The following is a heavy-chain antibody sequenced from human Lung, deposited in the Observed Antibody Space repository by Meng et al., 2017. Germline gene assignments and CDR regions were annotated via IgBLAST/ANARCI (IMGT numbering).Heavy chain of an antibody. CDR1: GFSLITSGVG. Sequence: TLKESGSTLVKPTQILTLTCTFSGFSLITSGVGVGWIRQPPGNALEWLALIYWDDDKRYSPSLKSRLTITKDTSKNQVVLTMTNMDPVDTATYYCAHASYYYDSSGYKFFDYWGQGTLVTVSS. CDR3: AHASYYYDSSGYKFFDY. J-gene: IGHJ4*02. CDR2: IYWDDDK. D-gene: IGHD3-22*01. V-gene: IGHV2-5*02.